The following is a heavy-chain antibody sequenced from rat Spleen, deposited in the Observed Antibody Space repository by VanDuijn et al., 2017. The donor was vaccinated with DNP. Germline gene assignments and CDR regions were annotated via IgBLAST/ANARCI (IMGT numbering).Heavy chain of an antibody. CDR2: ITNSGGST. CDR1: GFTFSNYY. CDR3: TRERIRLPMYTTDGGYFDF. J-gene: IGHJ1*01. Sequence: EVQLVESGGGLVQPGRSLKLSCAASGFTFSNYYMAWVRQAPTKGLEWVASITNSGGSTYYRDSVKGRFTISRDNAKSTLYLQMDSLRSEDTATYYCTRERIRLPMYTTDGGYFDFWGPGTMVTVSS. V-gene: IGHV5S23*01. D-gene: IGHD1-6*01.